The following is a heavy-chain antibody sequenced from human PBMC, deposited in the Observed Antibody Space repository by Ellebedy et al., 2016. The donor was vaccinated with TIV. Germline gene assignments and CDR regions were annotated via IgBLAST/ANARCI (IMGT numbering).Heavy chain of an antibody. V-gene: IGHV3-9*01. CDR2: ISWNSGSI. Sequence: SLKISCAASGFTFDDYAMHWVRQAPGKGLEWVSGISWNSGSIGYADSVKGRFTISRDNAKNSLYLQMNSLRAEDTALYYCAKAGTLNGPTGFDYWGQGTLVTVSS. J-gene: IGHJ4*02. D-gene: IGHD3-10*01. CDR3: AKAGTLNGPTGFDY. CDR1: GFTFDDYA.